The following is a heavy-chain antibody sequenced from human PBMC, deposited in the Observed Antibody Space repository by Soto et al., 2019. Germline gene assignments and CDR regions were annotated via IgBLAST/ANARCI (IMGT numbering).Heavy chain of an antibody. J-gene: IGHJ6*02. CDR3: ARETLWDIVVAPPFYGMDV. D-gene: IGHD2-2*01. CDR1: GGSISSGDYY. V-gene: IGHV4-30-4*01. Sequence: PSETLSLTCTVSGGSISSGDYYWSWIRQPPGKGLEWIGYIYYSGSTYYNPSLKSRVTISVDTSKNQFSLKLSSVTAADTAVYYCARETLWDIVVAPPFYGMDVWGQGTTVTVSS. CDR2: IYYSGST.